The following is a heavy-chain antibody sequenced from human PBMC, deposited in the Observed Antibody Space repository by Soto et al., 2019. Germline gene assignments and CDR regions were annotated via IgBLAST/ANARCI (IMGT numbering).Heavy chain of an antibody. Sequence: QVQLVQSGAEVKKPGASVKVSCKASGYTFTGYYMHWVRQAPGQGLEWMGWINTNSGGTNYAQKFQGWITMTRDTSIRTAYMELSRLRSDDTAVYYCARERSIAAAGTTMSYWGQGTLVTVSS. D-gene: IGHD6-13*01. CDR2: INTNSGGT. V-gene: IGHV1-2*04. J-gene: IGHJ4*02. CDR1: GYTFTGYY. CDR3: ARERSIAAAGTTMSY.